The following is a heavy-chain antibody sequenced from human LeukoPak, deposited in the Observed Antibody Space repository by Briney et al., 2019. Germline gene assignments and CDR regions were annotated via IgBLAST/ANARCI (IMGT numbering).Heavy chain of an antibody. CDR1: GFTFSSYW. CDR3: AAGRGGYDSPFDY. J-gene: IGHJ4*02. D-gene: IGHD5-12*01. Sequence: GGSLRLSCAASGFTFSSYWMNWARQAPGKGLEWVASINHNGNVNYYVDSVKGRFTISRDNAKNSLYLQMSNLRAEDTAVYYCAAGRGGYDSPFDYWGQGTLVTVSS. CDR2: INHNGNVN. V-gene: IGHV3-7*03.